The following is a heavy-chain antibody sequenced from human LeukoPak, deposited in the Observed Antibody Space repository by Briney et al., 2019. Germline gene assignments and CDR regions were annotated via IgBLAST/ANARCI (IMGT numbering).Heavy chain of an antibody. CDR2: IYTSGST. J-gene: IGHJ6*03. V-gene: IGHV4-4*07. Sequence: SETLSLTCTVSGGSISSYYWSWIRQPAGKGLEWIGRIYTSGSTNYNPSLKSRVTISVDTSKNQFSLKLSSVPAADTAVYYCARDRVVRRDFYYYYMDVWGKGTTVTVSS. D-gene: IGHD3-22*01. CDR1: GGSISSYY. CDR3: ARDRVVRRDFYYYYMDV.